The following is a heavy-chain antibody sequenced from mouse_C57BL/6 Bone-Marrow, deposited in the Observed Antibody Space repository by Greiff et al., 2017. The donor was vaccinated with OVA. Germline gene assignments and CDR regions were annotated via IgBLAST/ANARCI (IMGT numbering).Heavy chain of an antibody. CDR3: TNPYYYGSSYDY. J-gene: IGHJ2*01. D-gene: IGHD1-1*01. Sequence: VQLQQSGTVLARPGASVKMSCKTSGYTFTSYWMHWVQQRPGQGLEWIGAIYPGNSDTSYNQKFKGKAKLTAVTSASTAYMELSSLTKEDSAVYYCTNPYYYGSSYDYWGQGTTLTVSS. CDR2: IYPGNSDT. CDR1: GYTFTSYW. V-gene: IGHV1-5*01.